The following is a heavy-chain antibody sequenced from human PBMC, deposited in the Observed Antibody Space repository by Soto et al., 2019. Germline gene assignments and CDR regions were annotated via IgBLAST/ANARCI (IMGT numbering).Heavy chain of an antibody. CDR3: ARGRELLFRKYYLDY. CDR1: GYTFTGYY. D-gene: IGHD1-26*01. Sequence: GASVKVSCKASGYTFTGYYMHWVRQAPGQGLEWMGWINPNSGGTNYAQKFQGWVTMTRDTSISTAYMELSRLRSDDTAVYYCARGRELLFRKYYLDYWGQGTLVTVSS. CDR2: INPNSGGT. J-gene: IGHJ4*02. V-gene: IGHV1-2*04.